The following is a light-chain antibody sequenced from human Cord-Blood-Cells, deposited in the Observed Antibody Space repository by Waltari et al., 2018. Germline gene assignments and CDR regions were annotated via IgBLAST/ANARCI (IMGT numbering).Light chain of an antibody. CDR1: QSISSY. Sequence: DIQMTQSPSPLSASVGDRVTITCRARQSISSYLNWYQQKPGKAPKLLIYAASSLQSGVPSRFSGSGSGTDFTLTISSLQPEDFATYYCQQSYSTPYTFGQGTKLEIK. CDR3: QQSYSTPYT. J-gene: IGKJ2*01. CDR2: AAS. V-gene: IGKV1-39*01.